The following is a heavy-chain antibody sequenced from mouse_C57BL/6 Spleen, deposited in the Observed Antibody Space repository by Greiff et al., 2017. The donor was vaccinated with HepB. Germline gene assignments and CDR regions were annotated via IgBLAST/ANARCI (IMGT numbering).Heavy chain of an antibody. V-gene: IGHV5-9-1*02. J-gene: IGHJ3*01. CDR3: TRDGIYYDYDEFAY. CDR1: GFTFSSYA. CDR2: ISSGGDYI. Sequence: EVHLVESGEGLVKPGGSLKLSCAASGFTFSSYAMSWVRQTPEKRLEWVAYISSGGDYIYYADTVKGRFTISRDNARNTLYLQMSSLKSEDTAMYYCTRDGIYYDYDEFAYWGQGTLVTVSA. D-gene: IGHD2-4*01.